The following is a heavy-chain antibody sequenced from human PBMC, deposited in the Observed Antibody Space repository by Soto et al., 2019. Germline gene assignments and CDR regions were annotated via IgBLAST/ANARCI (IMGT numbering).Heavy chain of an antibody. D-gene: IGHD4-17*01. CDR3: AKVRRDYGVDY. CDR1: GFTFSSYA. Sequence: EVQLLESGGGLVQPGGSLRLSCAASGFTFSSYAMSWVRQAPAKGLEWVSDISGGGGSTYYADSVKGPFTIPRDNSNSTLFLQMNILRAEDTAVYYCAKVRRDYGVDYWGQGTLVIVSS. V-gene: IGHV3-23*01. CDR2: ISGGGGST. J-gene: IGHJ4*02.